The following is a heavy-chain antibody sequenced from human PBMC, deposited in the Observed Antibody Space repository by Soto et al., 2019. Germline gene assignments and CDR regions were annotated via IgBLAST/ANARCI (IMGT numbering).Heavy chain of an antibody. D-gene: IGHD6-19*01. J-gene: IGHJ4*02. CDR1: GFTFSNFG. Sequence: SLRLSCVGSGFTFSNFGIHWVRQAPGKGLEWLAVVSYDEVNKFYADSARGRFNISRDNSKDTVYLQINSLRRDDTAMYFCAKVMTEYSGVAIDHWGQGTLVTVSS. CDR2: VSYDEVNK. CDR3: AKVMTEYSGVAIDH. V-gene: IGHV3-30*18.